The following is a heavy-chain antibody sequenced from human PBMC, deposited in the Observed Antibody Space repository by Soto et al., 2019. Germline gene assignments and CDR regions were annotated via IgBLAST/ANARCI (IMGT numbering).Heavy chain of an antibody. Sequence: RXSVKVSCQASGGTFSSYAISWVRQAPIQGLEWMGGIIPIFGTANYAQKFQGRVTITADESTSTAYMELSSLRSEDTAVYYCASGPFFVMTTVTPRWFDPWGQGTLVTVSS. D-gene: IGHD4-4*01. J-gene: IGHJ5*02. V-gene: IGHV1-69*01. CDR1: GGTFSSYA. CDR3: ASGPFFVMTTVTPRWFDP. CDR2: IIPIFGTA.